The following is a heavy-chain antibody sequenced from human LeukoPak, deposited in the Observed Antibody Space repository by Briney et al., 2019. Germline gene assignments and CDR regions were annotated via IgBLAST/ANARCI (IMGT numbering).Heavy chain of an antibody. CDR1: GYTFTGYY. CDR2: INPNSGGT. Sequence: ASVKVSCKASGYTFTGYYMHWVRQAPGQGLEWMGWINPNSGGTNYAQKFQGRVTMTRDTSISTAYMELSRLRSDDTAVYYCARDQYYDFWSGYFLQYNWFDPWGQGTLVTVSS. J-gene: IGHJ5*02. CDR3: ARDQYYDFWSGYFLQYNWFDP. V-gene: IGHV1-2*02. D-gene: IGHD3-3*01.